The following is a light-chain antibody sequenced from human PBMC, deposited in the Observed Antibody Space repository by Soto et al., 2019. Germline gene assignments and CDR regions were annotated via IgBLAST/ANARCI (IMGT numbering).Light chain of an antibody. CDR2: AAS. CDR1: QGISTY. V-gene: IGKV1-39*01. Sequence: DIQLTQYPSFLSASLGDRFTITCLSSQGISTYLAWYQQKPGKAPKLLIYAASSLQSGVPSRFSGSGSGTDFTLTISSLQPEDFATYYCQQSYSTPVTFGQGTNVDI. CDR3: QQSYSTPVT. J-gene: IGKJ1*01.